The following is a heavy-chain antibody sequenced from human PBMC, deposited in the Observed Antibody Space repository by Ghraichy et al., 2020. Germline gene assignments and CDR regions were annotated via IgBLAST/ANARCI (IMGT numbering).Heavy chain of an antibody. Sequence: SDTLSLTCTVSGVSISSYYWSWIRQPPGEGPEWIGYIYSSGSTNYNPSLKSRVTMSIDTSKNKFSLRLNSVTAADTAVYYCARQLGYLEDYYNARKWFDPWGQRTLVTVS. V-gene: IGHV4-59*08. CDR3: ARQLGYLEDYYNARKWFDP. J-gene: IGHJ5*02. D-gene: IGHD3-10*01. CDR1: GVSISSYY. CDR2: IYSSGST.